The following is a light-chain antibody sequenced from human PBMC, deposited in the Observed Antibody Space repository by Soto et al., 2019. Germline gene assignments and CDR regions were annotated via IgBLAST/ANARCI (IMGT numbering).Light chain of an antibody. J-gene: IGLJ1*01. V-gene: IGLV2-14*03. CDR2: DVT. CDR3: SSYTTSNTRQIV. Sequence: QSVLTQPASGSGSPGQSITISCTGTSSDVGGYNYVSWYQYHPGKAPKLIIYDVTNRPSGVSNPFSGSKSGNTASLTISGLQPEDEADYYCSSYTTSNTRQIVFGTG. CDR1: SSDVGGYNY.